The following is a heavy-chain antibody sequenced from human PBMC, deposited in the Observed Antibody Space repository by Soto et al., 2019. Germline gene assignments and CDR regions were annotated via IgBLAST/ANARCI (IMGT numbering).Heavy chain of an antibody. J-gene: IGHJ6*02. CDR1: GYTFTRYD. V-gene: IGHV1-8*01. D-gene: IGHD2-15*01. CDR2: MNPNSGNT. CDR3: APLGYCSGGSCYYFPDV. Sequence: ASVKVSCKASGYTFTRYDMNWVRQATGQGLEWMGWMNPNSGNTGYAQKFQGRVTMTRNASMRTAYMELSSLRSEDTAVYYCAPLGYCSGGSCYYFPDVWGQGTTVTVSS.